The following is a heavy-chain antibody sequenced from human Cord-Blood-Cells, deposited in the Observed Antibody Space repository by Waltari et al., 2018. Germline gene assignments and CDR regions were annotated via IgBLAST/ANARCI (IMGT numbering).Heavy chain of an antibody. J-gene: IGHJ4*02. V-gene: IGHV4-34*01. CDR1: DGSFRGYY. D-gene: IGHD5-12*01. CDR3: AREGMVATPPDY. CDR2: INQSGIT. Sequence: QVQLQQWCAGLLQPSETLSHTRAVSDGSFRGYYWSWIRQPPGNGLEWIWQINQSGITNYNPSLNSRVTISGDTSKNQFSLRLSSGTAADTDVYYCAREGMVATPPDYWSQGTLVTVSS.